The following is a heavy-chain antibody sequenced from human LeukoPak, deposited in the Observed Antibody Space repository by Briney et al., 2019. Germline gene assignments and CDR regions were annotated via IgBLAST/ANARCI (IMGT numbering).Heavy chain of an antibody. V-gene: IGHV3-23*01. CDR3: ARDRRATDY. Sequence: GGSLRLSCAASGFTFSSYAMSWVRQAPGKGLEWVSAISGGGGSTYYADSVKGRFTISRDNSKNTLYLQMNSLRGEDTAVYYCARDRRATDYWGQGTLVTVSS. J-gene: IGHJ4*02. CDR2: ISGGGGST. CDR1: GFTFSSYA. D-gene: IGHD5-12*01.